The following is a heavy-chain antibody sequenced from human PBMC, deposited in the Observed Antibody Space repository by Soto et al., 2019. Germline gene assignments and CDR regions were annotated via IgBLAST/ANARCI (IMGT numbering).Heavy chain of an antibody. CDR1: GDSVSKNSAT. Sequence: QEQLQQSGPVLVKPSQTLSLTCAISGDSVSKNSATWNWIRQSPARCLEWLGRTYYRSKWYNDYAVSMKSRITINPDTSKNQFSLRLNSVTPEDTAVYYCARGSLRGGNWYFDLWGRGTLVTVSS. CDR2: TYYRSKWYN. CDR3: ARGSLRGGNWYFDL. J-gene: IGHJ2*01. V-gene: IGHV6-1*01. D-gene: IGHD3-16*01.